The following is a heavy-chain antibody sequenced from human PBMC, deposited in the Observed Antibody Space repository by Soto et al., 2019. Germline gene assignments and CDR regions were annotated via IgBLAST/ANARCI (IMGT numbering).Heavy chain of an antibody. D-gene: IGHD2-15*01. CDR1: GGSISSYY. V-gene: IGHV4-59*01. CDR2: IYYSGST. Sequence: SETLSLTCTVSGGSISSYYWSWIRQPPGKGLEWIGYIYYSGSTNYNPSLKSRDTISVDTSKNQFSLKLSSVTAADTAVYYCARGHCSGGSCVGIEGPNNWFDPWGQGTLVTVS. CDR3: ARGHCSGGSCVGIEGPNNWFDP. J-gene: IGHJ5*02.